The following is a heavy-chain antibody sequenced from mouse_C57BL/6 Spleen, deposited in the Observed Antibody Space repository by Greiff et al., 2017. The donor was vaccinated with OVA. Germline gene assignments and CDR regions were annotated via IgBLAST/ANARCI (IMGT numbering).Heavy chain of an antibody. CDR2: IRSKSNNYAT. Sequence: GGGLVQPKGSLKLSCAASGFSFNTYAMNWVRQAPGKGLEWVARIRSKSNNYATYYADSVKDRFTISRDDSESMLYLQMNNLKTEDTAMYYCVRQGTYGSSPWFAYWGQGTLVTVSA. CDR3: VRQGTYGSSPWFAY. CDR1: GFSFNTYA. D-gene: IGHD1-1*01. V-gene: IGHV10-1*01. J-gene: IGHJ3*01.